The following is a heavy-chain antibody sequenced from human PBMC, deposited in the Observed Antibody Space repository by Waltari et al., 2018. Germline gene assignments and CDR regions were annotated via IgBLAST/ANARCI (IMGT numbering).Heavy chain of an antibody. V-gene: IGHV3-23*01. J-gene: IGHJ4*02. CDR2: ITYKGANT. CDR1: GLSFSNYA. D-gene: IGHD3-9*01. Sequence: EVQLLESGGGLVQPGGSLRLSCVVSGLSFSNYAMSWVRHTPGKGLEWVSTITYKGANTDYADSVKGRFTISRDNSKNTLFLQMNSLRVDDTATYYCAKVFVKYYFDYWGQGTLVTVSS. CDR3: AKVFVKYYFDY.